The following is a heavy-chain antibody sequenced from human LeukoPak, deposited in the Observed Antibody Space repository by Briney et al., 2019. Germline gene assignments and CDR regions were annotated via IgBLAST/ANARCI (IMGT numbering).Heavy chain of an antibody. J-gene: IGHJ4*02. V-gene: IGHV3-33*01. CDR2: IWYDGSNK. CDR1: GFTFSSYG. Sequence: GGSLRLSCAASGFTFSSYGMHWVRQAPGKGLEWEAVIWYDGSNKYYADSVKGRFTISRDNSKNTLYLQMNSLRAEDTAVYYCARDRAAAPKYYFDYWGQGTLVTVSS. CDR3: ARDRAAAPKYYFDY. D-gene: IGHD2-2*01.